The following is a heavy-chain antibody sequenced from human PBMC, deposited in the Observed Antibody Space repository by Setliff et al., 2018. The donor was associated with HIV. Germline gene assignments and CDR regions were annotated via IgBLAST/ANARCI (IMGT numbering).Heavy chain of an antibody. CDR1: GFTFDRFW. J-gene: IGHJ5*02. CDR3: ARARVGFDP. Sequence: LRLSCAASGFTFDRFWMHWVRQAPGKGLVWVSRVNRDGSSTTYADSVKDRFTISRDNAKNSLYLRMNSLRAEDTAVYYCARARVGFDPWGQGTLVTVSS. CDR2: VNRDGSST. V-gene: IGHV3-74*01.